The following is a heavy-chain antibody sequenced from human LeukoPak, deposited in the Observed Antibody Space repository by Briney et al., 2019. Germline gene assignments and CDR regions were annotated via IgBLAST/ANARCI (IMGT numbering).Heavy chain of an antibody. CDR2: INHSGST. V-gene: IGHV4-34*01. CDR1: GGSFSGYY. J-gene: IGHJ4*02. D-gene: IGHD3-10*01. Sequence: SETLSLTCAVYGGSFSGYYWSWIRQPPGKGLEWIGEINHSGSTNYNPSLKSRVTISVDTSKNRFSLKLSSVTAADTAVYYCASRGLWFGESNYFDYWGQGTLVTVSS. CDR3: ASRGLWFGESNYFDY.